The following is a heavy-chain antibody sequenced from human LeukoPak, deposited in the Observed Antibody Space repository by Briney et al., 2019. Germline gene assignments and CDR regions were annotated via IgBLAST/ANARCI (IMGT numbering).Heavy chain of an antibody. CDR3: ARHDDYPYNSQRDGFDV. CDR1: GGSISSSSKF. CDR2: LHPSTTT. Sequence: SETLSLSCTVSGGSISSSSKFWDWIRQPPGKGLEWIGSLHPSTTTYYNPSLRSRVGISVDTSKNQFYLTLSSVTAADSAVYFCARHDDYPYNSQRDGFDVWGQGTMVTVSS. D-gene: IGHD1-20*01. V-gene: IGHV4-39*01. J-gene: IGHJ3*01.